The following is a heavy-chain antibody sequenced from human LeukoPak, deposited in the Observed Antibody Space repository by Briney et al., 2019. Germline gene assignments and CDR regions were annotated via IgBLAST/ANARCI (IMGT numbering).Heavy chain of an antibody. D-gene: IGHD6-19*01. V-gene: IGHV3-21*01. CDR3: ARVRGPSSGWYFDY. CDR2: ISSSSSYI. J-gene: IGHJ4*02. CDR1: GFTFSSYS. Sequence: GGSLRLSCAASGFTFSSYSMNWVRQAPGKGMEWVSSISSSSSYIYYADSVKGRFTISRDNAKNSLYLQMNSLRAEDTAVYYCARVRGPSSGWYFDYWGQGTLVTVSS.